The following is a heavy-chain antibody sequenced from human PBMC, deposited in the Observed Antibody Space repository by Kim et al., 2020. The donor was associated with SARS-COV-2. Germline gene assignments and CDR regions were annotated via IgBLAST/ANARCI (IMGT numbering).Heavy chain of an antibody. V-gene: IGHV4-39*01. CDR2: IYFSGST. J-gene: IGHJ6*01. D-gene: IGHD6-13*01. Sequence: SETLSLTCTVSGGSISSSSYYWVWIRQPPGQGLEWIGSIYFSGSTYYNPSLKSRVTISVDTSKNQFSLKLSSVTAADTAVYFCAKGPSSTWPYYYYYYG. CDR3: AKGPSSTWPYYYYYYG. CDR1: GGSISSSSYY.